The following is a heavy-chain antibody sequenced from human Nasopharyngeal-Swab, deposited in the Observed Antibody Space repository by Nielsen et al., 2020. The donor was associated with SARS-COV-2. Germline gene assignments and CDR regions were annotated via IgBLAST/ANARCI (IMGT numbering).Heavy chain of an antibody. V-gene: IGHV5-51*01. D-gene: IGHD5-12*01. CDR3: VRPEGVATSFKYYFQYGIDV. Sequence: GESLKIYCKGSGYSFTSYWIAWVRQMPGKGLEWMGIIYPRDSDTRYSPSFQGQVTISADKSISTAYLQWSSLKASDTAMYYCVRPEGVATSFKYYFQYGIDVWGQGTMVTVPS. J-gene: IGHJ6*02. CDR2: IYPRDSDT. CDR1: GYSFTSYW.